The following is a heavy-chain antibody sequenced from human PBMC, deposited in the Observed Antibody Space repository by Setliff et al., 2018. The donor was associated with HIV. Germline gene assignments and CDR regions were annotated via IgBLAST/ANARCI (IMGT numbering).Heavy chain of an antibody. CDR2: MNPNSGNT. CDR1: GYTFTNYD. CDR3: ARSSTPDSSAYYPDY. Sequence: ASVKVSCKASGYTFTNYDIYWLRQASGQGLEWMGWMNPNSGNTGYAQKFQGRVTITRNTSISTAFMELSSLRSEDTAVYYCARSSTPDSSAYYPDYWGQGTLVTVSS. D-gene: IGHD3-22*01. J-gene: IGHJ4*02. V-gene: IGHV1-8*03.